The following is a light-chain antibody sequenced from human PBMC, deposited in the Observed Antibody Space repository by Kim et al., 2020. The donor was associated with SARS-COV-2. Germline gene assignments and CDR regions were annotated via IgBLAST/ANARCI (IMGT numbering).Light chain of an antibody. J-gene: IGKJ1*01. CDR3: QQSYNSPRT. CDR2: GAS. V-gene: IGKV1-39*01. Sequence: ASVGDRVPITCRASQSINSLLNWYQQKSGTAPKVLMYGASNLQSGVPSRFSGSGSGTDFTLTITDLQPEDFATYFCQQSYNSPRTFGQGTKVDIK. CDR1: QSINSL.